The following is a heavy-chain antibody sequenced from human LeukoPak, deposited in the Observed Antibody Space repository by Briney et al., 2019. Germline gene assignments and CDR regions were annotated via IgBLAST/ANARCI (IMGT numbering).Heavy chain of an antibody. Sequence: SETLSLTCTVSGGSISSSSYYWGWIRQPPGKGLEWIGSIYYSGSTYYNPSLKSRVTISVDTSKNQFSLKLSSETAADTAVYYCARRSAPYYDSSGYPPYYFDYWGQGTLVTVFS. J-gene: IGHJ4*02. D-gene: IGHD3-22*01. V-gene: IGHV4-39*01. CDR1: GGSISSSSYY. CDR3: ARRSAPYYDSSGYPPYYFDY. CDR2: IYYSGST.